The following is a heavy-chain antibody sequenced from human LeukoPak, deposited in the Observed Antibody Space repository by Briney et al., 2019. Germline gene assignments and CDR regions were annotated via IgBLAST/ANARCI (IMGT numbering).Heavy chain of an antibody. CDR2: IRYDGSNR. Sequence: GGSLRLSCVATGFIFRNYGMLWVRKAPGKELEWVAFIRYDGSNRYYADCVQGRFTISRDNSKNTLYLQMNSLTAEDTAVYYCVKDGGVLYGADYWGQGTLVTVSS. CDR1: GFIFRNYG. CDR3: VKDGGVLYGADY. V-gene: IGHV3-30*02. D-gene: IGHD4/OR15-4a*01. J-gene: IGHJ4*02.